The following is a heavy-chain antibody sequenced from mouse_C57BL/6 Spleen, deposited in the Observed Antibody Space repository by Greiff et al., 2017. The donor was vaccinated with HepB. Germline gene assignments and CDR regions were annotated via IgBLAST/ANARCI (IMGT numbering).Heavy chain of an antibody. CDR1: GFTFSDYG. CDR2: ISNLAYSI. Sequence: EVKLVESGGGLVQPGGSLKLSCAASGFTFSDYGMAWVRQAPRKGPEWVAFISNLAYSIYYADTVTGRFTISRENAKNTLYLEMSSLRSEDTAMYYCARQGSTYYYAMDYWGQGTSVTVSS. V-gene: IGHV5-15*01. CDR3: ARQGSTYYYAMDY. J-gene: IGHJ4*01. D-gene: IGHD1-1*01.